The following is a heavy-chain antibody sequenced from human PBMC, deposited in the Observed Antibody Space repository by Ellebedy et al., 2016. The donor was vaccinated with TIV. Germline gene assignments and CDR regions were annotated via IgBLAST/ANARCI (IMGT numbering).Heavy chain of an antibody. CDR1: GASVSSAGHF. CDR2: ISFSGGST. V-gene: IGHV3-23*01. CDR3: AKSGTPTYYFGH. Sequence: PSETLSLTCTVSGASVSSAGHFWSWVRQAPGKGLEWVSAISFSGGSTFYADSVKGRFTISRDNTKNTLSLQMNSLRVDDTAVYYCAKSGTPTYYFGHWGQGTLVTVSS. J-gene: IGHJ4*02. D-gene: IGHD1-1*01.